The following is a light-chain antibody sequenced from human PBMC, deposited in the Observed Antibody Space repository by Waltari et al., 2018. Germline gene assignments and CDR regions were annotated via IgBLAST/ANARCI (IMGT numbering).Light chain of an antibody. J-gene: IGKJ1*01. CDR3: QHYVRLPAT. V-gene: IGKV3-20*01. CDR1: QSVART. CDR2: GSY. Sequence: IVLTQSPGTLSLSQGERATLSCRASQSVARTLAWYQQKTGQAPRLLIYGSYNRATGIPDRFSGSGSGTEFSLTISRLDPEDFAVYYCQHYVRLPATFGQGTKVEMK.